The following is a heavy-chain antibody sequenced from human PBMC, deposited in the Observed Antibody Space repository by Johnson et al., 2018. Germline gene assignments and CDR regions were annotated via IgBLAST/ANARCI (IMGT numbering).Heavy chain of an antibody. CDR1: GFTFSGSA. D-gene: IGHD3-3*01. Sequence: VQLVESGGGLVQPGGSLKLSCAASGFTFSGSAMHWVRQASGKGLEWVGRIRSKANSYATAYAASVKGRFTISRDDSKNTAYLQMNSLKTEDTAVYYCTREKRFTIFGVVIIPPGYYYYMDVWGKGTTVTVSS. CDR2: IRSKANSYAT. CDR3: TREKRFTIFGVVIIPPGYYYYMDV. J-gene: IGHJ6*03. V-gene: IGHV3-73*01.